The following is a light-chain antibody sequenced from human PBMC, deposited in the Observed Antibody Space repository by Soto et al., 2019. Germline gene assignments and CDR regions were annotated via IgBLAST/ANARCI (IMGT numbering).Light chain of an antibody. V-gene: IGKV3-15*01. CDR3: QQYDNLSPP. Sequence: EIVMTQSPATLSLSPGERATLSCRASQSVSNNFAWCQQRPGRSPRLLIYATSTRTTGIPARFGGSGSGTEFPLTISSLQSEDFAVYYCQQYDNLSPPFGQGTRLEIK. J-gene: IGKJ5*01. CDR1: QSVSNN. CDR2: ATS.